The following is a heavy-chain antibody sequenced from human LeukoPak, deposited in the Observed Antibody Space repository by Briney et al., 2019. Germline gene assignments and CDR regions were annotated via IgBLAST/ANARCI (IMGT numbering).Heavy chain of an antibody. V-gene: IGHV4-34*01. D-gene: IGHD3-3*01. CDR3: ARVKDNVLRFLDG. J-gene: IGHJ6*04. CDR2: INHSGST. Sequence: SETLSLTCAVYGGSFSGNYWTWIRQPPGKGLEWIGEINHSGSTNYNTSLKSRITISVDTSKNHFSLKLSSVTAAETAVYYCARVKDNVLRFLDGWGIGSTVTVSS. CDR1: GGSFSGNY.